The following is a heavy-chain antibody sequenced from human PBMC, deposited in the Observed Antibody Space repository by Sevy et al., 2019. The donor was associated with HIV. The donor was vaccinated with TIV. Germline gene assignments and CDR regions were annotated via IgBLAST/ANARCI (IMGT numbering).Heavy chain of an antibody. Sequence: GGSLRLSCAASGFTFRNDGMHWVRQAPGKGLEWVAVIWNDGSNKEYADSVKGRFTISRDNSKNTRDLEMNSVRAEDTAVYYCARDPGYNYLFYYFDDWGQGTLVTVSS. CDR2: IWNDGSNK. J-gene: IGHJ4*02. V-gene: IGHV3-33*01. CDR1: GFTFRNDG. CDR3: ARDPGYNYLFYYFDD. D-gene: IGHD5-18*01.